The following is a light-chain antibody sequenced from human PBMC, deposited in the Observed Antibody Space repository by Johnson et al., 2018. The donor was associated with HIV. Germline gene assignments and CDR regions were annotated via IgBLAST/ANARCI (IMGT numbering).Light chain of an antibody. V-gene: IGLV1-51*02. CDR3: GTWETTPIPYYS. CDR2: ENN. J-gene: IGLJ1*01. Sequence: QSVLTQPPSVSAAPGQKVTFSCSGSTSNIGNNYVSWYQQLPGTAPKLLIYENNKRPSGIPDRFSGSRSGTSATLTITGLQTGDEATYYCGTWETTPIPYYSFGTCTTFTFL. CDR1: TSNIGNNY.